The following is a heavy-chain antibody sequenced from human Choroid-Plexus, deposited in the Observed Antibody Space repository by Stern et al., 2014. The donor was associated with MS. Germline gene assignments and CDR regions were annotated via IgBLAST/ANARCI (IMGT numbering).Heavy chain of an antibody. CDR1: GFSFSSFG. CDR2: ISYDGSK. Sequence: QVQLVQSGGGVVQPGRPLRLSCAASGFSFSSFGMHWVRQAPGKGLEWVALISYDGSKDYADSVKGRFAISRDNSKNTLYLQMNSLRAEDTAVYYCAKDCQYLTFFFDFWGQGSLVTVSS. CDR3: AKDCQYLTFFFDF. V-gene: IGHV3-30*18. D-gene: IGHD2/OR15-2a*01. J-gene: IGHJ4*02.